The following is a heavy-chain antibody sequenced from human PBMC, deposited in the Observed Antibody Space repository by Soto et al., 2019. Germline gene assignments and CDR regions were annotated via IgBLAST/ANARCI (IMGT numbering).Heavy chain of an antibody. V-gene: IGHV4-28*03. J-gene: IGHJ4*02. CDR2: IYYSGTT. Sequence: PSETLSLTCAVSGYSISSSNWWGWIRQPPGKGLEWIGYIYYSGTTYYNPSLKSRVTMSVDTSKNQFSLKLSSVTAADTAVYYCARDLWSISSRWGQGTLVTVSS. CDR3: ARDLWSISSR. CDR1: GYSISSSNW. D-gene: IGHD6-6*01.